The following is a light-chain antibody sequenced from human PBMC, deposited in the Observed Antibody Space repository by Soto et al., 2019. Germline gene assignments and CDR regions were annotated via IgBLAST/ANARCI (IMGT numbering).Light chain of an antibody. J-gene: IGKJ1*01. CDR3: QQSYSSPET. CDR1: QSISSY. CDR2: AAS. Sequence: DIQVTQSPSSLSASVGDRVTITCRASQSISSYLNWHQQKPGKAPKLLIYAASSLQGGVPSRFSGSGSGTDFTLTISSLQPEDFATYYCQQSYSSPETFGQGTKVEI. V-gene: IGKV1-39*01.